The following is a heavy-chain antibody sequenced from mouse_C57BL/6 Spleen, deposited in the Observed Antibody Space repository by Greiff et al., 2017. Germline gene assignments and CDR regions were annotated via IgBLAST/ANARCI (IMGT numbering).Heavy chain of an antibody. V-gene: IGHV2-2*01. D-gene: IGHD3-2*02. J-gene: IGHJ4*01. CDR2: IWSGGST. Sequence: VQLQQSGPGLVQPSQSLSITCTVSGFSLTSYGVHWVRQSPGKGLEWLGVIWSGGSTDYNAAFISRLSISKDNSKSQVFFKMNSLQADDTAIYYCARNPDSSGYDYAMDYWGQGTSVTVSS. CDR1: GFSLTSYG. CDR3: ARNPDSSGYDYAMDY.